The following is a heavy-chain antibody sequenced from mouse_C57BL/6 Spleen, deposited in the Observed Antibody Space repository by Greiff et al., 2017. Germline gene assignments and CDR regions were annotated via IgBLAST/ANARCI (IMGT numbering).Heavy chain of an antibody. Sequence: EVQLQQSGPELVKPGASVKISCKASGYTFTDYYMNWVKQSHGKSLEWIGDINPNNGGTSYNQKFKGKATLTVDKSSSTAYMELRSLTSEDSAVYYCARDSYYSNSAWFAYWGQGTLVTVSA. D-gene: IGHD2-5*01. CDR2: INPNNGGT. V-gene: IGHV1-26*01. J-gene: IGHJ3*01. CDR3: ARDSYYSNSAWFAY. CDR1: GYTFTDYY.